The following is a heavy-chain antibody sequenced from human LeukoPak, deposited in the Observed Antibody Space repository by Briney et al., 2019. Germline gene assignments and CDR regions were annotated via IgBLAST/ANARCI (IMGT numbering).Heavy chain of an antibody. Sequence: GASVKVSCKASGYTFTSYYMHWVRQAPGQGLEWVGIISPSGGSTSYAQKFQGRVTMTRYTSTSTVYMELSSLRSEDTALYYCARGFSTIFGVVIPPDVWGKGTTVTVSS. V-gene: IGHV1-46*01. CDR2: ISPSGGST. D-gene: IGHD3-3*01. J-gene: IGHJ6*04. CDR3: ARGFSTIFGVVIPPDV. CDR1: GYTFTSYY.